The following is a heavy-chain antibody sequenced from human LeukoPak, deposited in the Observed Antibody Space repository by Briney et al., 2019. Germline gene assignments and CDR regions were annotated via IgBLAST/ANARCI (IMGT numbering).Heavy chain of an antibody. CDR1: GGSISSYY. Sequence: SETLSLICTVSGGSISSYYWSWIRQPPGKGLEWIGYIYYSGSTNYNPSLKSRVTISVDTSKNQFSLKLSSVTAADTAVYYCARNVPRRGADYRGQGTLVTVS. CDR3: ARNVPRRGADY. CDR2: IYYSGST. J-gene: IGHJ4*02. V-gene: IGHV4-59*01. D-gene: IGHD6-6*01.